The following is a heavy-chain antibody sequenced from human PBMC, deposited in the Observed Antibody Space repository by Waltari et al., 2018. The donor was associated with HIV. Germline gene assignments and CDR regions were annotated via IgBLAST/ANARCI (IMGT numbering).Heavy chain of an antibody. CDR3: ARKYSSSWGAPFDY. CDR2: IGDDGSKK. CDR1: GFTHRRYG. V-gene: IGHV3-33*01. Sequence: QVQLVQSGGGVVQPGRSLRLSCATSGFTHRRYGSHWVRQAPGKGLEWVTVIGDDGSKKYYADSVKGRFTISRDNSKNTLYLQMNSLRIEDTAVYYGARKYSSSWGAPFDYWGQGTLVTVSS. D-gene: IGHD6-13*01. J-gene: IGHJ4*02.